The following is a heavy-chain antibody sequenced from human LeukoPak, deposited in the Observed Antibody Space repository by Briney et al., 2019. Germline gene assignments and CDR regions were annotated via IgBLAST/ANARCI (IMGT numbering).Heavy chain of an antibody. Sequence: PGGSLRLSCAASGFTFSSYAMSWVRQAPGRGVEWVSAISGSGGSTYYADSVKGRFTISRDNSKNTLYLQMNSLRAEDTAVYYCAKVWIQLWLEDYYYMDVWGKGTTVTVSS. D-gene: IGHD5-18*01. J-gene: IGHJ6*03. CDR3: AKVWIQLWLEDYYYMDV. V-gene: IGHV3-23*01. CDR1: GFTFSSYA. CDR2: ISGSGGST.